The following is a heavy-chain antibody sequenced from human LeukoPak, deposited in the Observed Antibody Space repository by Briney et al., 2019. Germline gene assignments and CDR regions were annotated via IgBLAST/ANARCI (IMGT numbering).Heavy chain of an antibody. J-gene: IGHJ4*02. CDR2: ISSSSSYT. Sequence: GGSLRLSCAASGFTFSDHYMSWIRQAPGKGLEWVSYISSSSSYTNYADSVKGRFTISRDNAKNSLYLQMNSLRAEDTAVYYCARDNYYDSSGYYFGRGSRRYYFDYWGQGTLVTVSS. D-gene: IGHD3-22*01. CDR3: ARDNYYDSSGYYFGRGSRRYYFDY. V-gene: IGHV3-11*05. CDR1: GFTFSDHY.